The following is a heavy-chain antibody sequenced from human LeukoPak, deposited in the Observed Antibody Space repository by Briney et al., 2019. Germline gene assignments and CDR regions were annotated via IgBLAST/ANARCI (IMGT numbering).Heavy chain of an antibody. CDR3: ARWSNSWGFDY. D-gene: IGHD6-13*01. CDR1: GFTFSSYG. CDR2: IWFDGSNK. V-gene: IGHV3-33*01. J-gene: IGHJ4*02. Sequence: GGSLRLSCAASGFTFSSYGMHWVRQAPGKGLDWVAFIWFDGSNKYYVDSVKGRFTISRDNSGNTLYLQMSSLRAEDTAVYYCARWSNSWGFDYWGQGTLVTVSS.